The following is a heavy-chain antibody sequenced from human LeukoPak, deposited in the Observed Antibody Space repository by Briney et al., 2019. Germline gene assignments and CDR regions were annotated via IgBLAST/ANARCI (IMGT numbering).Heavy chain of an antibody. CDR3: ARDWYFDL. J-gene: IGHJ2*01. CDR2: IYYSGST. CDR1: GGSISSYY. Sequence: MSSETLSLTCTVSGGSISSYYWGWIRRPPGKGWGGIGSIYYSGSTNYNPSLKSRVTISVDTSKNQISLKLSSVTAADTAVYYCARDWYFDLWGRGTLVTVSS. V-gene: IGHV4-59*01.